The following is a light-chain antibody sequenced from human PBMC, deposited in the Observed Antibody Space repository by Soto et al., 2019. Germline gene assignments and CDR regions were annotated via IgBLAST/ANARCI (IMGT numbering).Light chain of an antibody. J-gene: IGLJ2*01. CDR1: TGAVTSSHY. Sequence: QAVVTQAPSLSVSPGGTFTLTCQSSTGAVTSSHYPYWFQQKPGQVPTTLIYDTNNKHSWTPARFSGSLLGGKATLTLSGAQPEDEAEYPCLLSYPDIIAGVNVIFGGGTKVTV. V-gene: IGLV7-46*01. CDR2: DTN. CDR3: LLSYPDIIAGVNVI.